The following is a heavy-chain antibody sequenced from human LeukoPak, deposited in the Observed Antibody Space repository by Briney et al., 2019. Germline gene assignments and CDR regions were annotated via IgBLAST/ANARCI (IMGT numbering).Heavy chain of an antibody. V-gene: IGHV3-23*01. Sequence: GGSLRLSCAASGFTFSSYWMNWARQAPGKGLEWVSTISGSGGSTYYADSVKGRFTISRDNSKNTLYLQMNSLRAEDTAVYYCAKINNYYGSGSYPYYFDYWGQGTLVTVSS. CDR1: GFTFSSYW. CDR2: ISGSGGST. J-gene: IGHJ4*02. CDR3: AKINNYYGSGSYPYYFDY. D-gene: IGHD3-10*01.